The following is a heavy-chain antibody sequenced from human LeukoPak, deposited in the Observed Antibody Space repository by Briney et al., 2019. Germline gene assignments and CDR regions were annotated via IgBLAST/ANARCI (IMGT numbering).Heavy chain of an antibody. J-gene: IGHJ4*02. CDR3: AKSTANVLNYYFDS. CDR2: ISGSGGST. CDR1: GFTFSTYA. D-gene: IGHD2-8*01. V-gene: IGHV3-23*01. Sequence: GGSLRLSCAASGFTFSTYAVRWVRQAPGKGLECVSAISGSGGSTSYADSVKGRFTISRDNSKNTLYLQMNSLRAEDTAIYYCAKSTANVLNYYFDSWGQGTLVTVSS.